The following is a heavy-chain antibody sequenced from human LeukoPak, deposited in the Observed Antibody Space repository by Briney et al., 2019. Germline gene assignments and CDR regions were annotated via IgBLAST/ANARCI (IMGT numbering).Heavy chain of an antibody. Sequence: GGSLRLSCAASGFTFKLYWMHWVLQVPGKGLVWVARIKGDGSSTRHADSMKGRFTISRDNAKNTLYLQMNSLRDEDTAVYYCVREGLECSGSSCQRAAFDYWGQGTLVTVSS. CDR1: GFTFKLYW. CDR3: VREGLECSGSSCQRAAFDY. D-gene: IGHD2-2*01. J-gene: IGHJ4*02. CDR2: IKGDGSST. V-gene: IGHV3-74*01.